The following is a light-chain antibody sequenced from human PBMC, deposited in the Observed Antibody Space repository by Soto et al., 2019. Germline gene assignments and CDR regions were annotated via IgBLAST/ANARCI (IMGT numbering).Light chain of an antibody. CDR1: QSVRSSY. J-gene: IGKJ1*01. V-gene: IGKV3-20*01. CDR2: GAS. Sequence: IVLTQSPGTLSLSPGERATLSCRASQSVRSSYLAWYQQKAGQAPRLFIYGASSRATGIPDRFSGSGSGTDFTITISRLEPEDFAVYHCQQYGNSPWTFGQGTKVDIK. CDR3: QQYGNSPWT.